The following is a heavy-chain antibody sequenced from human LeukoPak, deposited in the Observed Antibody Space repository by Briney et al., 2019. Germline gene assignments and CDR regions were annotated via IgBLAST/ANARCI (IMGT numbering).Heavy chain of an antibody. D-gene: IGHD3-9*01. V-gene: IGHV5-10-1*01. Sequence: GESLKISCKGSGYSFTSYWISWVRQMPGKGLEWMGRIDPSDSYTNYSPSFQGHVTTSADKSISTAYLQWSSPKASDTAMYYCARHSADYDILTGYQAVDAFDIWGQGTMVTVSS. CDR2: IDPSDSYT. CDR3: ARHSADYDILTGYQAVDAFDI. CDR1: GYSFTSYW. J-gene: IGHJ3*02.